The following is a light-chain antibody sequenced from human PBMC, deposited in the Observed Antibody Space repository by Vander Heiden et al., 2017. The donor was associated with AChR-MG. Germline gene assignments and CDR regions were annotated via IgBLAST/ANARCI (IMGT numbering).Light chain of an antibody. V-gene: IGKV1-39*01. CDR3: QQTDSTPPWT. CDR1: QRISSN. Sequence: DIQLTQSPSSLSAFAGDTVTINCRASQRISSNLNWYQQKPGKAPMLLIYVASNLQNGVPSRFSGSGSGTNFTLTISSRQPDDSATYYCQQTDSTPPWTFGQGTKVEIK. J-gene: IGKJ1*01. CDR2: VAS.